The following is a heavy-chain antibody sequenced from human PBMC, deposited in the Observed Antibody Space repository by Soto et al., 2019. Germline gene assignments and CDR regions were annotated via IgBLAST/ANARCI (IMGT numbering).Heavy chain of an antibody. J-gene: IGHJ6*02. CDR3: AKAMNRELASAAMSYYYDMDV. D-gene: IGHD2-2*01. CDR1: GFTFSSFG. Sequence: GSLRLSCAASGFTFSSFGMHWVRQSPGKGLEWVAVLLYDGSNKYYADSVKGRFTISRDNSKNTLYLQMNSLRAEDTAVYYCAKAMNRELASAAMSYYYDMDVWGQGTTVTVSS. CDR2: LLYDGSNK. V-gene: IGHV3-30*18.